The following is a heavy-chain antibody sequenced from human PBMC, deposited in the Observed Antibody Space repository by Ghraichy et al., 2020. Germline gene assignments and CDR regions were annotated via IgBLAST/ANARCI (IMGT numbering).Heavy chain of an antibody. V-gene: IGHV3-21*01. CDR3: ARGFFGYCSSTSYFRGYYYMDV. CDR2: ISSSSSYI. D-gene: IGHD2-2*03. Sequence: GGSLRLSCAASGFTFSSYSMNWVRQAPGKGLEWVSSISSSSSYIYYADSVKGRFTISRDNAKNSLYLQMNSLRAEDTAVYYCARGFFGYCSSTSYFRGYYYMDVWGKGTMVTVSS. J-gene: IGHJ6*03. CDR1: GFTFSSYS.